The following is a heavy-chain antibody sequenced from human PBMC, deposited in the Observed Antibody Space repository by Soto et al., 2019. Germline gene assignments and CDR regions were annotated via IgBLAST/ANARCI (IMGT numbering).Heavy chain of an antibody. D-gene: IGHD2-21*01. CDR2: IFYNENN. CDR3: ARDSTCCGLDV. Sequence: QVELRESGPGLVKPSETLSLTCNVSGGSMRSYYWTWMRQSPGKGLEWLGNIFYNENNNLNPSLKSRLSISVDTSKKKFSLMLSSVTAEDTAIYYCARDSTCCGLDVWGQGTTVTVSS. J-gene: IGHJ6*02. V-gene: IGHV4-59*01. CDR1: GGSMRSYY.